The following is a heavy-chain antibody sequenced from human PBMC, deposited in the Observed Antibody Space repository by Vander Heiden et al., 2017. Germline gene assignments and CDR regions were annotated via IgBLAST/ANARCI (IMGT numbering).Heavy chain of an antibody. D-gene: IGHD3-22*01. V-gene: IGHV3-7*01. CDR3: ARPDYDSSVLPVYHALDV. J-gene: IGHJ6*02. CDR2: TKQDGSEK. Sequence: EVQLVESGGGLVQPGGSLRPSCEASGFTFSRPWVSWVRQAPGKGLEWVANTKQDGSEKYYLDSVNGRFTISRDNAKNSLYLQMNSLRAEDTAVYYCARPDYDSSVLPVYHALDVWGQGTTVTVSS. CDR1: GFTFSRPW.